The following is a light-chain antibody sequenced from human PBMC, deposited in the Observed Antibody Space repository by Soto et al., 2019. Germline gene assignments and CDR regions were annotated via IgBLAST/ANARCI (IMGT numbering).Light chain of an antibody. CDR2: DTS. CDR1: QSISGE. CDR3: QQRRNWPLT. Sequence: ETVLTQSPAALSLSPGERATLSCRATQSISGELAWYQQKPGQAPRLLIYDTSNRATAIPARFSGSGSGTDFTLTISSLEPEDVAVYYCQQRRNWPLTFGGGTKVEIK. J-gene: IGKJ4*01. V-gene: IGKV3-11*01.